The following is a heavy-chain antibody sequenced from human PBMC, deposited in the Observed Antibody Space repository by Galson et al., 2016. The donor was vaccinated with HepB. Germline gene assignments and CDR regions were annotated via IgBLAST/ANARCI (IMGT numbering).Heavy chain of an antibody. CDR2: VSYEGSRK. CDR1: GFSFGSYA. V-gene: IGHV3-30-3*01. D-gene: IGHD2-15*01. Sequence: CAASGFSFGSYALHWVRQAPGKGLEWVALVSYEGSRKFYADSVKGRFSISRDNSQNRVYRQMNSLRNNDTAVYYCPRAEDTTSWPKESWGQGTLVTVSS. CDR3: PRAEDTTSWPKES. J-gene: IGHJ5*02.